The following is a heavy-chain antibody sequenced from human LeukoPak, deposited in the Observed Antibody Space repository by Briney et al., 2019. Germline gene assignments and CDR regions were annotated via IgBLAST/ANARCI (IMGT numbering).Heavy chain of an antibody. J-gene: IGHJ4*02. CDR3: ARDQDYSNYVAEY. CDR1: GGSISSGSYY. V-gene: IGHV4-61*02. Sequence: SQTLSLTCTVSGGSISSGSYYWSWIRQPAGKGLEWIGRIYTSGSTNYNPSLKSRVTISVDTSKNQFSLKLSSVTAADTAVYYCARDQDYSNYVAEYWGQGTLVTVSS. D-gene: IGHD4-11*01. CDR2: IYTSGST.